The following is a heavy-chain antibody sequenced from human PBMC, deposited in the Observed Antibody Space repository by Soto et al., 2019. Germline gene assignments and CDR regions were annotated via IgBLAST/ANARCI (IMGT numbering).Heavy chain of an antibody. Sequence: EVQLLESGGGLVQPGGSLRLSCAASGFTFSSYAMSWVRQAPGKGLEWVSAISGSGGSTYYADSVKGRFTISRDNSKKSRQLQMTGLRAEDTAVYYCAKGEHIVVAYASLGYWGQGTLVTVSS. V-gene: IGHV3-23*01. CDR1: GFTFSSYA. D-gene: IGHD2-21*01. CDR3: AKGEHIVVAYASLGY. CDR2: ISGSGGST. J-gene: IGHJ4*02.